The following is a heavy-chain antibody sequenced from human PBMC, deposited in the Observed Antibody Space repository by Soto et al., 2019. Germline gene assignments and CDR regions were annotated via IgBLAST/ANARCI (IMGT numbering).Heavy chain of an antibody. CDR3: AKVSSSWYSGFFDL. V-gene: IGHV3-23*01. J-gene: IGHJ4*02. CDR2: LSDSGGST. CDR1: GFTFSSHA. D-gene: IGHD6-13*01. Sequence: EVQLLESGGGLVQPGGSLRLSCTASGFTFSSHAMTWVRQAPGKGLEWVSGLSDSGGSTYYADSVKGRFTISRDNSMNTMNPQMNTMRAEDTAVYYCAKVSSSWYSGFFDLWGQGTLVNVAS.